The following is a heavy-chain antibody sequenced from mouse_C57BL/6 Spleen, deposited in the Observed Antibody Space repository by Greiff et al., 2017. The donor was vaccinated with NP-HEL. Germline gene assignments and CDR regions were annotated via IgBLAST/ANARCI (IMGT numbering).Heavy chain of an antibody. V-gene: IGHV1-80*01. Sequence: QVQLKQSGAELVKPGASVKISCKASGYAFSSYWMNWVKQRPGQGLEWIGQIYPGDGDTNYNGKFKGKATLTADKSSSTAYMQLSSLTSEDSAVYFGARARYYGSSLPWYFDVWGTGTTVTVSS. D-gene: IGHD1-1*01. J-gene: IGHJ1*03. CDR3: ARARYYGSSLPWYFDV. CDR2: IYPGDGDT. CDR1: GYAFSSYW.